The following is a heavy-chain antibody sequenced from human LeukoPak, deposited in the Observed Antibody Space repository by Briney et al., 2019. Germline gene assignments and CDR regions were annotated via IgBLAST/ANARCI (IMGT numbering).Heavy chain of an antibody. Sequence: VASVKVSCKASGGTFSSYAISWVRQAPGQGLEWMGGIIPIFGTANYAQKFQGRVTITADKSTSPAYMELSSLRSEDTAVYYCARDGSKEGTVLLWFGESSDAFDIWGQGTMVTVSS. D-gene: IGHD3-10*01. CDR1: GGTFSSYA. CDR2: IIPIFGTA. CDR3: ARDGSKEGTVLLWFGESSDAFDI. J-gene: IGHJ3*02. V-gene: IGHV1-69*06.